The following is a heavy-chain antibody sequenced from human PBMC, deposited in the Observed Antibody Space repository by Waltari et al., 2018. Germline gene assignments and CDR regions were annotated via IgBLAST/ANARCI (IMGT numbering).Heavy chain of an antibody. D-gene: IGHD1-26*01. V-gene: IGHV4-4*07. Sequence: QVQLQESGPGLVEPSETLALTCTVSGGSISSYYWSWIRQPAGKGLEWIGRIYTSGSTNYTPSLKSRVTMSVDTSKNQFALTLSSVTAADTAVYYCAREGVGATPFDYWGQGTLVTVSS. CDR3: AREGVGATPFDY. CDR2: IYTSGST. CDR1: GGSISSYY. J-gene: IGHJ4*02.